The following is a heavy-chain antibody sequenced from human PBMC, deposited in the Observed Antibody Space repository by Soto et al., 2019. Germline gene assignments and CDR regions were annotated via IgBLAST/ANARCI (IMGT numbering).Heavy chain of an antibody. V-gene: IGHV2-5*02. CDR3: AHEGTKIYYDSSGYPYWFDP. D-gene: IGHD3-22*01. Sequence: QITLKESGPTLVKPTQTLTLTCTFSGISLSTSGVGVGWIRQPPGKALEWLALIYWDDDKRYSPSLKSRLTITKDTSKNQVVLTMTNMDPVDTATYYCAHEGTKIYYDSSGYPYWFDPWGQGTLVTVSS. CDR1: GISLSTSGVG. CDR2: IYWDDDK. J-gene: IGHJ5*02.